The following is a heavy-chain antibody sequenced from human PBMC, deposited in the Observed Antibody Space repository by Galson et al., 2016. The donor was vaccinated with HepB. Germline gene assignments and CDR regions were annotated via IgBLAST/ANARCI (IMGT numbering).Heavy chain of an antibody. CDR3: ARMSTIHGFRWYFDL. J-gene: IGHJ2*01. CDR2: IIPIFGTT. D-gene: IGHD5-24*01. V-gene: IGHV1-69*13. Sequence: SVKVSCKASGGNLNSYAINWLRQAPGQGLEWMGGIIPIFGTTIYAKMFLDRVTITADGSTNTAYMELRSLKTDDTAVYYCARMSTIHGFRWYFDLWGRGTLVSVSS. CDR1: GGNLNSYA.